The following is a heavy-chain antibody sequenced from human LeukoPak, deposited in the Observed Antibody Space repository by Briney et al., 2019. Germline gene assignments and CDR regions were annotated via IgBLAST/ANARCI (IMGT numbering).Heavy chain of an antibody. D-gene: IGHD6-19*01. Sequence: PRGSLRLSCAASGFIFSSHGMHWVRQAPGKGLEWVAVISYDGSNKYYADSVKGRFTISRDNSKNTLYLQMNSLRAEDTAVYYCAKDARGLYLYYFDYWGQGTLVTVSS. CDR3: AKDARGLYLYYFDY. V-gene: IGHV3-30*18. CDR1: GFIFSSHG. CDR2: ISYDGSNK. J-gene: IGHJ4*02.